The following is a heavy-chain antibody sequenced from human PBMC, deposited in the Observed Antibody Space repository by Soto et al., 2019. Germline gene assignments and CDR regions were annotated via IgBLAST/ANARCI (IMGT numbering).Heavy chain of an antibody. D-gene: IGHD3-22*01. CDR3: ARSGGYYDSSGYPCDI. Sequence: SVKVSCKASGGTFSSYAISWVRQAPGQGLEWMGGIIPIFGTANYAQKFQGRVTITADESTSTAYMELSSLRSEDTAVYYCARSGGYYDSSGYPCDIWGQGTMVT. CDR1: GGTFSSYA. V-gene: IGHV1-69*13. J-gene: IGHJ3*02. CDR2: IIPIFGTA.